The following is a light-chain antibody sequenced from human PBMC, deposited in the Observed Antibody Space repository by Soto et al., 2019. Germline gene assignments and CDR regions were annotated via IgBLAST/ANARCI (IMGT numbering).Light chain of an antibody. Sequence: QSVLTQPASVSGSPGQSITISCTGTSSDVGGYNYVSWYQQHPGKAPKLMIYEVSHRPSGVSDRFSGSKSGNTASLTISGLQAEDEADYYCSSYTTSSTLVVFGGGTNVTVL. V-gene: IGLV2-14*01. J-gene: IGLJ2*01. CDR2: EVS. CDR3: SSYTTSSTLVV. CDR1: SSDVGGYNY.